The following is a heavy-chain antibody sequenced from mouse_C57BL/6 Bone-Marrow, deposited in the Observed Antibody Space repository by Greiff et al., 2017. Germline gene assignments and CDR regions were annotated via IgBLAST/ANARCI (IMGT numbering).Heavy chain of an antibody. Sequence: VKVVESGPGLVQPSQSLSITCTVSGFSLTSYGVHWVRQSPGKGLEWLGVIWSGGSTDYNAAFISRLSISKDNSKSQVFFKMNSLQANDTAIYYCARSYYGSSYWYFDFWGAGTTVTVSS. V-gene: IGHV2-2*02. J-gene: IGHJ1*01. D-gene: IGHD1-1*01. CDR3: ARSYYGSSYWYFDF. CDR2: IWSGGST. CDR1: GFSLTSYG.